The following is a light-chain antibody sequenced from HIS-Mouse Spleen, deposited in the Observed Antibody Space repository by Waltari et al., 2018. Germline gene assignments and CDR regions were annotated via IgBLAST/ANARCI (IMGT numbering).Light chain of an antibody. Sequence: SYELTQPPSVSVSPGQTARITCSGDALPKKYAYSYQQKSGQAPVLVIYEGSKRPSGMPERFSGSSSGTMATLTISGAQVEDEADYYCYSTDSSGNHRVFGGGTKLTVL. V-gene: IGLV3-10*01. J-gene: IGLJ2*01. CDR3: YSTDSSGNHRV. CDR2: EGS. CDR1: ALPKKY.